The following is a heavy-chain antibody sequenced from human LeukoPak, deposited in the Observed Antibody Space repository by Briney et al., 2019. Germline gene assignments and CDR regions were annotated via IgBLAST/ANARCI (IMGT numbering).Heavy chain of an antibody. CDR1: GYTFTDYY. CDR2: INPNSGGT. D-gene: IGHD1-26*01. J-gene: IGHJ4*02. Sequence: GASVKVSCKASGYTFTDYYIHWVRQAPGQGLEWGGWINPNSGGTGSAQKLQGRVTMTRDTSISATYMELRTLTSDATAVYYCARGTRGSYSSIHDWGQGTLVTVSS. V-gene: IGHV1-2*02. CDR3: ARGTRGSYSSIHD.